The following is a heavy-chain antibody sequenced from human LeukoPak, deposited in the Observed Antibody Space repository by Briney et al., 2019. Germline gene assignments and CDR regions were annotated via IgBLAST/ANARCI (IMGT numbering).Heavy chain of an antibody. Sequence: SETLSLTCAVYGGSFSGYYWSWIRQPPGKGLEWIGEINHSGSTNYNPSLKSRVTISVDTSKNQFSLKLSSVTAADTAVYYCARDVGYYYDSSGYYYGYWGQGTLVTVSS. J-gene: IGHJ4*02. CDR3: ARDVGYYYDSSGYYYGY. V-gene: IGHV4-34*01. D-gene: IGHD3-22*01. CDR2: INHSGST. CDR1: GGSFSGYY.